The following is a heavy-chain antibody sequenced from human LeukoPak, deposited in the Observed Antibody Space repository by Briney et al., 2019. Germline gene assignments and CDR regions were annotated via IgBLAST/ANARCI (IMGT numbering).Heavy chain of an antibody. CDR2: ISNSGRTI. CDR3: ARVRITFGGVIGEFDY. CDR1: GFTLGSYE. V-gene: IGHV3-48*03. D-gene: IGHD3-16*02. J-gene: IGHJ4*02. Sequence: AGGSLRLSCAASGFTLGSYEMSWVRQAPGKGLEWVSYISNSGRTIYYADSVKGRFTISRDNAQNSLFLQMNSLRAEDTAIYYCARVRITFGGVIGEFDYWGQGTLVTVSS.